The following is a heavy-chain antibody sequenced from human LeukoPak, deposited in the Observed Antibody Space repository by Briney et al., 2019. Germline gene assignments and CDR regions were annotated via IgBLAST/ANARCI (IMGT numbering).Heavy chain of an antibody. D-gene: IGHD6-13*01. CDR1: GGSISSSSYY. CDR3: APLCAPAGKLDRPDY. J-gene: IGHJ4*02. Sequence: SETLSLTCTVSGGSISSSSYYWGWIRQPPGKGLEWIGSIYYSGSTYYNPSLKSRVTISVDTSKNQFSLKLSSVTAADTAVYYCAPLCAPAGKLDRPDYGAKEPLATVSS. CDR2: IYYSGST. V-gene: IGHV4-39*01.